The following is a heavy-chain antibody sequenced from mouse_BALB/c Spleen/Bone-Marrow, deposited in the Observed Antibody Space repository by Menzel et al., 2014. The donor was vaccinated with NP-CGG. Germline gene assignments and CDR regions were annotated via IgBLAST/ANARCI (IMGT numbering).Heavy chain of an antibody. CDR2: ISSGGGST. CDR1: GFAFSSYD. J-gene: IGHJ2*01. Sequence: EVQGVESEGGLVKPGGSLKLSCAASGFAFSSYDMSWVRQTPEKRLEWVAYISSGGGSTYYPDTVKGRFTISRDNAKNTLYLQMSSLKSEDTAMYYCARHRYYFDYWGQGTTLTVSS. V-gene: IGHV5-12-1*01. CDR3: ARHRYYFDY.